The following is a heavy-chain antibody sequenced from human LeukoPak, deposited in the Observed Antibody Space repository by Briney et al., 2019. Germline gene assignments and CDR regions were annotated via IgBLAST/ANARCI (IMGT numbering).Heavy chain of an antibody. J-gene: IGHJ4*02. V-gene: IGHV4-34*01. Sequence: NPSETLSLTCAVYGGTFSGYYWSWIRQPPGKGLEWIGSLYNTETTYYNPSLQSRVTISVDTSKNQLSLKLSSVTAADTAVYYCARHPTLTSGGNFDYWGQGTLVTVSS. CDR2: LYNTETT. CDR3: ARHPTLTSGGNFDY. CDR1: GGTFSGYY. D-gene: IGHD1-14*01.